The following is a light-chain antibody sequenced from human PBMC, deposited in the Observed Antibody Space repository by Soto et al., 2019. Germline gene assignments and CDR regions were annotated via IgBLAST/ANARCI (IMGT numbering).Light chain of an antibody. Sequence: QLVLTQTPSASGTPGQRVTISCSGSSSNIGSNSVNWYQQLPGTAPKLLIYSSNQRPAGVPDRFSGSKSGTSASLAISGLQSEDEADYYCATWDDSLNGQVFGGGTQLTVL. CDR2: SSN. CDR3: ATWDDSLNGQV. CDR1: SSNIGSNS. V-gene: IGLV1-44*01. J-gene: IGLJ3*02.